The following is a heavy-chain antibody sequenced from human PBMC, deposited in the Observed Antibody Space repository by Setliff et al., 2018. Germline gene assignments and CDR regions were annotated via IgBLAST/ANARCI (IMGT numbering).Heavy chain of an antibody. Sequence: ASVKVSCKASGYTFTTYAISWMRQAPGQGLEYMGWINTNTGNPSYAQGFTGRFVFSLDTSVSTAYLQIRSLKAEDTAVYYCARASRFGTIRYRGDYYMDVWGKGTTVTVSS. V-gene: IGHV7-4-1*02. CDR1: GYTFTTYA. J-gene: IGHJ6*03. CDR3: ARASRFGTIRYRGDYYMDV. D-gene: IGHD3-10*01. CDR2: INTNTGNP.